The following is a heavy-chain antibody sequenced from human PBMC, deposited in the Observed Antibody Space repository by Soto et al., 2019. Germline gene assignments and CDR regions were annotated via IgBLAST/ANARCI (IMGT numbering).Heavy chain of an antibody. V-gene: IGHV4-4*02. D-gene: IGHD3-10*01. CDR1: SGSISSSNW. J-gene: IGHJ6*03. CDR3: ARFTMVHNPYMDV. Sequence: SETLSLTCAVSSGSISSSNWWSWVRQPPGKGLEWIGEIYHSGSTNYNPSLKSRVTITVDKSKNQFSLKLSSVTAADTAVYYCARFTMVHNPYMDVWGKGTTVTVSS. CDR2: IYHSGST.